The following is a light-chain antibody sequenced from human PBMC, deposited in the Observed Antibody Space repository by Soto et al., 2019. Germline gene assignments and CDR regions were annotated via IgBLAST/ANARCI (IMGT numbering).Light chain of an antibody. CDR3: QHYGNSPTEYT. CDR2: GAS. V-gene: IGKV3-20*01. Sequence: EIVLTQSPGTLSLSPGERATLSCRASQSVSSSFLAWYQQRPGQAPRLLIFGASYRATGIPDRFSGSGSGKDFTHTILRPEPEYCAVYYGQHYGNSPTEYTVGAGTNVDSK. CDR1: QSVSSSF. J-gene: IGKJ3*01.